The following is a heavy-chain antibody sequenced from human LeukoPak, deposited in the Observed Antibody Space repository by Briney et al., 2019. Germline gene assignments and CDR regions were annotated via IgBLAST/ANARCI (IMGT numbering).Heavy chain of an antibody. D-gene: IGHD3-10*01. Sequence: ASVKVSCKASGYTFTGYYMHWVRQAPGQGLEWMGWINPNSGGTNYAQKFQGRVTMTRDTSISTAYMELSSLRSEDTAVYYCARVRGSGFSYYYYMDVWGKGTTVTVSS. CDR3: ARVRGSGFSYYYYMDV. V-gene: IGHV1-2*02. CDR2: INPNSGGT. CDR1: GYTFTGYY. J-gene: IGHJ6*03.